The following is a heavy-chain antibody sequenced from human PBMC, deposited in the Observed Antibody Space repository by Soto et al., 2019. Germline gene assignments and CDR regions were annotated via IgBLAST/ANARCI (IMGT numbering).Heavy chain of an antibody. Sequence: EVQLVESGGGLVQFGGSLRLSCAASGFTFSSYWMHWVLQVPGKGLVWVSRIKGDGTNTGYADSVKGRFTISRDSVKNTLYLQMNSLRAEDTAVYYCARGLSGYYGFDYWGHGTLVTVSS. J-gene: IGHJ4*01. D-gene: IGHD3-10*01. V-gene: IGHV3-74*01. CDR2: IKGDGTNT. CDR3: ARGLSGYYGFDY. CDR1: GFTFSSYW.